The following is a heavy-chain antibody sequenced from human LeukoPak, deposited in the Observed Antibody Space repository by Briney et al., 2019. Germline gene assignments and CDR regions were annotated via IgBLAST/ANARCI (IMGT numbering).Heavy chain of an antibody. D-gene: IGHD1-26*01. CDR3: ARELGGTYSDY. J-gene: IGHJ4*02. V-gene: IGHV3-30*03. Sequence: GRSLRLSCAASGFTFSSYGMHWVRQAPGKGLEWVAVISYDGSNKYYADSVKGRFTISRDNSKNTLYLQMNSLRAEDTAVYYCARELGGTYSDYWGQGTLVTVSS. CDR1: GFTFSSYG. CDR2: ISYDGSNK.